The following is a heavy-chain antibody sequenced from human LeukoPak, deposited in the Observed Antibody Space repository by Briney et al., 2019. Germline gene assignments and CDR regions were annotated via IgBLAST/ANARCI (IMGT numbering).Heavy chain of an antibody. J-gene: IGHJ4*02. Sequence: GGSLRLSCAASGFTFSNYWMNWVRQAPGKGLEWVSSISSSSSYIYYADSVKGRFTISRDNAKNSLYLQMNSLRAEDTAVYYCARGPYYDILTGYFDYWGQGTLVTVSS. V-gene: IGHV3-21*01. CDR2: ISSSSSYI. D-gene: IGHD3-9*01. CDR1: GFTFSNYW. CDR3: ARGPYYDILTGYFDY.